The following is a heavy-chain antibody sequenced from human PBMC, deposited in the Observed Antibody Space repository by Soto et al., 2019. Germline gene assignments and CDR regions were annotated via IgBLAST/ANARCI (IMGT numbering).Heavy chain of an antibody. CDR3: ARDEGFGVNYYYYGMDV. V-gene: IGHV3-33*01. CDR1: GFTFSSYG. CDR2: IWYDGRNK. J-gene: IGHJ6*02. Sequence: QVQLVESGGGVVQPGRSLRLSCAASGFTFSSYGMHWVRQAPGKGLEWVAVIWYDGRNKYYADSVKGRFTISRDNSKNTLYLQMNSLRAKDTAVYYCARDEGFGVNYYYYGMDVWGQGTTVTVSS. D-gene: IGHD3-10*01.